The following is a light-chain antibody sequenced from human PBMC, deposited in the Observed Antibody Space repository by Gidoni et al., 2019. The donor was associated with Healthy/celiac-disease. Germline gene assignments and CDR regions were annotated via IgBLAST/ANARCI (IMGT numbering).Light chain of an antibody. CDR2: DSS. V-gene: IGKV3-15*01. J-gene: IGKJ1*01. Sequence: VMPPSPATLSVSPGESVTLSCRASQRVGTHLAWYRQKPGPAPRLVIYDSSTRAAGIPARFSGSGSGTEFTLTISSLQSEDSAIYYCQHYSEWPPWTFGRGTMVEIK. CDR1: QRVGTH. CDR3: QHYSEWPPWT.